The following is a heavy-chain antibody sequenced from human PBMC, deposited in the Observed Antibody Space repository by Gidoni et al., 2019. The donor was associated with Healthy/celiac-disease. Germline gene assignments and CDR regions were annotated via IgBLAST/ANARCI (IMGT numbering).Heavy chain of an antibody. J-gene: IGHJ4*02. CDR3: ARVAAMVHGGFDY. CDR2: INPSGGST. CDR1: GDTFTSYY. Sequence: QVQLVQSGAEVKKTGASVKVSCKAAGDTFTSYYMHWVRQAPGQGLEWMGIINPSGGSTSYAPKFQGRVTMTRDTSTSTVYMELSSLRSDDTAVYYCARVAAMVHGGFDYWGQGTLVTVSS. D-gene: IGHD5-18*01. V-gene: IGHV1-46*01.